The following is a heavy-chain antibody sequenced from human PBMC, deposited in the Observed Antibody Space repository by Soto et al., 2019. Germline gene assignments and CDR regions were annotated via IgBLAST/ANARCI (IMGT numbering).Heavy chain of an antibody. Sequence: GPPVKVSCKASGYTFTSYDINWVRQATGHGLEWMGWINPNSGNIGYAQKFQGRVTMTRDTAIRTAYMEVSRLRSDDTAVYYCARGRASGSYYLLDYWGQGTLVTVSS. CDR2: INPNSGNI. D-gene: IGHD3-10*01. V-gene: IGHV1-8*01. J-gene: IGHJ4*02. CDR3: ARGRASGSYYLLDY. CDR1: GYTFTSYD.